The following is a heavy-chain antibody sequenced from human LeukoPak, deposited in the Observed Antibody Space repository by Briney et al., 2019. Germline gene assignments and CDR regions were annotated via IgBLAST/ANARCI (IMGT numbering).Heavy chain of an antibody. J-gene: IGHJ4*02. CDR1: GGTFSSYA. V-gene: IGHV1-69*05. CDR2: IIPIFGTA. CDR3: ATGDIAVAPREY. Sequence: AASVKVSCKASGGTFSSYAISWVRQAPGQGLEWMGGIIPIFGTANYAQKFQGRVTITTDESTSTPYMELSSLRSEDTAVYYCATGDIAVAPREYWGQGTLVTVSS. D-gene: IGHD6-19*01.